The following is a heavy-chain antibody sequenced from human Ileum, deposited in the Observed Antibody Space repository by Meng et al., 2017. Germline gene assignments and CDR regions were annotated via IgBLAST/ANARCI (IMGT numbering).Heavy chain of an antibody. CDR2: IHHSGST. CDR3: AREWSGSYRHFDY. Sequence: QGQRQGSGPGRLRPSGPRSLTCAVSGGSISNSDWGRWVRQPPGKGLEWIGEIHHSGSTNYNPSLKSRVTISVDKSKNQFSLKLNSVTAADTAVYYCAREWSGSYRHFDYWGQGTLVTVSS. CDR1: GGSISNSDW. V-gene: IGHV4-4*02. J-gene: IGHJ4*02. D-gene: IGHD1-26*01.